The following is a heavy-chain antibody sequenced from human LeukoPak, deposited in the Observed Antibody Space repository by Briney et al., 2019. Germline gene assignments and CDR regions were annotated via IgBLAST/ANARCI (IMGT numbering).Heavy chain of an antibody. CDR1: GGSISSGGFW. CDR3: ARAEVTYSSGYLRGGWFDP. J-gene: IGHJ5*02. V-gene: IGHV4-31*03. D-gene: IGHD3-22*01. Sequence: SETLSLTCIVSGGSISSGGFWWTWIRQHPGKGLEWIGYIYYSGSTYYNSSLKSRVTISVDTSKNQFSLKLSSVTAADTAVYYCARAEVTYSSGYLRGGWFDPWGQGTLVTVSS. CDR2: IYYSGST.